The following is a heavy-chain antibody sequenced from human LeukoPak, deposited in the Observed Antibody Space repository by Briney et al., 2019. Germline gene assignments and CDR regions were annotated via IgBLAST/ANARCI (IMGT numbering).Heavy chain of an antibody. CDR2: ISWNGGNI. Sequence: GGSLRLSCGASGFKFDDYAFHWVRQVPGKGLEWVSGISWNGGNIRYADSVKGRFTVSRDNTKNSLYLQMNSLRAEDTAVYYCARVGGGLHSNYPFWFDPWGQGTLVTVSS. D-gene: IGHD4-11*01. V-gene: IGHV3-9*01. J-gene: IGHJ5*02. CDR1: GFKFDDYA. CDR3: ARVGGGLHSNYPFWFDP.